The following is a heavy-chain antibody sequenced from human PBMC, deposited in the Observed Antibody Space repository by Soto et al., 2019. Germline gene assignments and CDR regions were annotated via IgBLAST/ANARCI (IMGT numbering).Heavy chain of an antibody. CDR2: ITSTADTYAT. CDR1: GFSFSDSV. J-gene: IGHJ3*02. Sequence: EVQLEESGGGLVQPGGSLKLSCAANGFSFSDSVMQWVRQVSGKGLEWVGRITSTADTYATAYSASVKGRFTVSRDDSKNTAYLQMNSLTTEDTAVYYCTGSLSFAFDIWGQGTMVHVSS. V-gene: IGHV3-73*01. CDR3: TGSLSFAFDI.